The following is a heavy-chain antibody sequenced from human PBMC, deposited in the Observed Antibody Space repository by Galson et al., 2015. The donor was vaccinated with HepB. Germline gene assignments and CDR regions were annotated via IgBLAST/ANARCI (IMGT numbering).Heavy chain of an antibody. CDR1: GYTFSVNG. J-gene: IGHJ4*02. V-gene: IGHV1-18*04. D-gene: IGHD4/OR15-4a*01. CDR2: ISANSGNT. CDR3: ARDRDYRFDN. Sequence: SVKVSCKASGYTFSVNGISCVRQAPGQALEWLGCISANSGNTKYAQNLQGRCTLTRDTSTSTAYLELRSLRSDDTAAYYCARDRDYRFDNWGQGPLVTFSS.